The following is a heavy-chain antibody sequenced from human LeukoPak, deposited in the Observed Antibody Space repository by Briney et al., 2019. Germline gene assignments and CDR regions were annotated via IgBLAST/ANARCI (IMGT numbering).Heavy chain of an antibody. V-gene: IGHV3-33*01. Sequence: GRSLRLSCAASGFTLSSSGMHWVRQAPGKGLEWVAVIWGDENHKYYGDSVRGRFTISRDNAKNTLYLQMDSLRVEDTAVYYYARDVGSAPFDYWGQGTLVTVSS. J-gene: IGHJ4*02. CDR1: GFTLSSSG. D-gene: IGHD6-25*01. CDR2: IWGDENHK. CDR3: ARDVGSAPFDY.